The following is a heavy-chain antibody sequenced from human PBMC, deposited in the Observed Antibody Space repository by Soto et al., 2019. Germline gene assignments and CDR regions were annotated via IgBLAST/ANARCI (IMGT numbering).Heavy chain of an antibody. CDR2: INAGNGNT. Sequence: GASVKVSCKASGYTFTSYAMHWVRQAPGQRLEWMGWINAGNGNTKYSQKFQGRVTITRDTSASTAYMELSSLRSEDTAVYYCARALPGYSGGSCLDYWGQGTLVTVSS. D-gene: IGHD2-15*01. J-gene: IGHJ4*02. CDR1: GYTFTSYA. CDR3: ARALPGYSGGSCLDY. V-gene: IGHV1-3*01.